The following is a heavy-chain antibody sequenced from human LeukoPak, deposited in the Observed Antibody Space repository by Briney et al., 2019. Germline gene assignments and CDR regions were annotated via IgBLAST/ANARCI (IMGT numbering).Heavy chain of an antibody. CDR2: ISYDGSNK. CDR3: AKSNWGFLHYFDY. CDR1: GFTFSSYG. Sequence: GGSLRLSCAASGFTFSSYGMHWVRQAPGKGLEWVAVISYDGSNKYYADSVKGRFTISRDNSKNTLYLQMNSLRAEDTAVYYCAKSNWGFLHYFDYWGQGTLVTVSS. J-gene: IGHJ4*02. D-gene: IGHD7-27*01. V-gene: IGHV3-30*18.